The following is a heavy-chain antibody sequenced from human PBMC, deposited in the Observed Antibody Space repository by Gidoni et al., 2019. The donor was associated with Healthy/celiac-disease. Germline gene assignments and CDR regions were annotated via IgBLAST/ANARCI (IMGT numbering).Heavy chain of an antibody. CDR1: GFTFSSYG. CDR2: IWYDGSNK. CDR3: ARVGGIVVVPAPLDY. D-gene: IGHD2-2*01. Sequence: QVQLVESGGGVVQPGRSLRLSCAASGFTFSSYGMHWVRQAPGKGLEWVAVIWYDGSNKYYADSVKGRFTISRDNSKNTLYLQMNSLRAEDTAVYYCARVGGIVVVPAPLDYWGQGTLVTVSS. J-gene: IGHJ4*02. V-gene: IGHV3-33*01.